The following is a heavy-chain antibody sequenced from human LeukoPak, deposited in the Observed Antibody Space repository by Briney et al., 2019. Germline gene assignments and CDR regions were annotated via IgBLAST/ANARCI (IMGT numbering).Heavy chain of an antibody. J-gene: IGHJ4*02. D-gene: IGHD3-10*01. CDR1: GFTFSSYE. CDR3: ARGSHYYGSGSYGY. Sequence: GRSLRLSCAASGFTFSSYEMNWVRQAPGKGLEWVSYISSSGSTIYYADSVKGRFTISRDNAKNSLYLQMNSLRAEDTAVYYCARGSHYYGSGSYGYWGQGTLVTVSS. V-gene: IGHV3-48*03. CDR2: ISSSGSTI.